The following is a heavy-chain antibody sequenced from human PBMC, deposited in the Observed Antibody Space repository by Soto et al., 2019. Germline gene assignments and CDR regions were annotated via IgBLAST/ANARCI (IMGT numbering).Heavy chain of an antibody. CDR2: IYYSGST. Sequence: SETLSLTCTVSGGSISSYYWSWIRQPPGKGLEWIGYIYYSGSTNYNPSLKSRVTISVDTSKNQFSLKLSSVTAADTAVYYCARGEWDAPQIIDYWGQGTLVTVSS. J-gene: IGHJ4*02. CDR3: ARGEWDAPQIIDY. D-gene: IGHD3-16*01. V-gene: IGHV4-59*08. CDR1: GGSISSYY.